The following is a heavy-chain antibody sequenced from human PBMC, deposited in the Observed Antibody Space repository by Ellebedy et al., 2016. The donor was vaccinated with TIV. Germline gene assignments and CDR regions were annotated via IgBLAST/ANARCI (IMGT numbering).Heavy chain of an antibody. V-gene: IGHV2-5*02. CDR2: IYWDDDK. J-gene: IGHJ4*02. CDR3: AHKSNSLSVAGQMGTFDY. D-gene: IGHD6-19*01. Sequence: SGPTLVKPTQTLTLTCSFSGFSLTATPTNVGWIRQPPGKALEWLALIYWDDDKRYRPSLKSRLTITKATSKNQVVLTLTNVDPVDTATYYCAHKSNSLSVAGQMGTFDYWGQGILVTVSS. CDR1: GFSLTATPTN.